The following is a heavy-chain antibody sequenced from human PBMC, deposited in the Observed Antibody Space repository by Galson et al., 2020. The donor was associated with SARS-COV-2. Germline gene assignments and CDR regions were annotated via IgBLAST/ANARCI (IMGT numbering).Heavy chain of an antibody. V-gene: IGHV3-21*01. CDR1: GFPFSTYS. Sequence: NSGGSLRLSCAASGFPFSTYSMNWVRLAPGKGLEWVSSISTSSSYTYYADSVKGRFAISRDNAMNSLYLQMTSLRAEDTAVYYCASPYVAAASFFGAFDIWGLGTVVTVSS. CDR2: ISTSSSYT. J-gene: IGHJ3*02. D-gene: IGHD2-15*01. CDR3: ASPYVAAASFFGAFDI.